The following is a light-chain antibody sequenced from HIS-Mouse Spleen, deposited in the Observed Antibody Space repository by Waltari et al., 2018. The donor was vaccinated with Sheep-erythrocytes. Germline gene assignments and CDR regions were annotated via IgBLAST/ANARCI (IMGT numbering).Light chain of an antibody. CDR3: CSYAGSYTFWV. J-gene: IGLJ3*02. Sequence: QSALTQPRSVSGSPGQSVTISCTGTSSDVCGYNYVSWYQHHPGKAPKLMIYDVSKRPPGVPDRFSGSKAGNTASLTISGLQAEDEADYYCCSYAGSYTFWVFGGGTRLTVL. CDR1: SSDVCGYNY. CDR2: DVS. V-gene: IGLV2-11*01.